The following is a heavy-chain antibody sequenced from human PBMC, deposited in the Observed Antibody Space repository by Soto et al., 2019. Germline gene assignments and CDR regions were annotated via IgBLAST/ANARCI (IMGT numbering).Heavy chain of an antibody. CDR1: GFTFFTHA. Sequence: HPGGSLRLSCAASGFTFFTHAMHWVRQAPGKGLEWVAVISYDGGSEYYADSVRGRFSVSRDNSKNTLYLQINNLRREDTALYYCAREKSSQWLASFDFWGQGTLVTVSS. D-gene: IGHD6-19*01. CDR3: AREKSSQWLASFDF. J-gene: IGHJ4*02. V-gene: IGHV3-30*14. CDR2: ISYDGGSE.